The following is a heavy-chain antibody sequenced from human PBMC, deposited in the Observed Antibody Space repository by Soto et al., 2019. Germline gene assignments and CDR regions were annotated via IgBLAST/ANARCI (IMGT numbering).Heavy chain of an antibody. V-gene: IGHV2-5*02. Sequence: ESGPTMVNHTQTLTLTCPFSGFSLSSSGVGVGWIRQPPGKALEWLALIYWDDDKRYSPSLKGRLTITKDTSKNQVVLTMTNMDPVDTATYYCARNSYSSSWYLPPLASAGRYYFDYWGQGTLVTVS. J-gene: IGHJ4*02. CDR1: GFSLSSSGVG. D-gene: IGHD6-13*01. CDR2: IYWDDDK. CDR3: ARNSYSSSWYLPPLASAGRYYFDY.